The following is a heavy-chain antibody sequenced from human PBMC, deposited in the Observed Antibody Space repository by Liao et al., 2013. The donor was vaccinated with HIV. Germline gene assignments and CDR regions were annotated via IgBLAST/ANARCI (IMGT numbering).Heavy chain of an antibody. V-gene: IGHV4-4*07. CDR2: IYTSGSI. J-gene: IGHJ6*03. D-gene: IGHD5-18*01. Sequence: QVQLQESGPGLVKPSETLSLTCSVSGGSISNYYWSWIRQPAGKGLEWIGRIYTSGSINYNPSLKGRITMSVDASKNQFSLKLSSVTAADTAVYYCARENAYNYGSYYYYYYMDVWARDHGHRLL. CDR3: ARENAYNYGSYYYYYYMDV. CDR1: GGSISNYY.